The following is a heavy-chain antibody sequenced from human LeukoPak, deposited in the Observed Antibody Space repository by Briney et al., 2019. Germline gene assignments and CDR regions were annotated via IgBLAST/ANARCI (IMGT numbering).Heavy chain of an antibody. Sequence: GGSLRLSCAASGFIFRSYPMHWVRQAPGKGLEWVAVVSYDESGENYADSVNGRFTISRDNSKNTLYLQMNSLRAEDTAVFYCARDGVGTAFDLWGQGTMVTVSS. J-gene: IGHJ3*01. V-gene: IGHV3-30*01. CDR3: ARDGVGTAFDL. D-gene: IGHD1-26*01. CDR2: VSYDESGE. CDR1: GFIFRSYP.